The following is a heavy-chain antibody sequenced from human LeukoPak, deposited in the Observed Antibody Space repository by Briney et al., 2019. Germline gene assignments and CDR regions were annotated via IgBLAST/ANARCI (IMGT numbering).Heavy chain of an antibody. V-gene: IGHV3-33*01. J-gene: IGHJ6*03. CDR1: GFTFSSYG. CDR3: ARDVPAAYSNYYMDV. Sequence: GGSLRLSCAASGFTFSSYGMRWVRQAPGKGLEWVAVIWYDGSNKYYADSVKGRFTISRDNSKNTLYLQMNSLRAEDTAVYYCARDVPAAYSNYYMDVWGKGTTVTVSS. D-gene: IGHD2-2*01. CDR2: IWYDGSNK.